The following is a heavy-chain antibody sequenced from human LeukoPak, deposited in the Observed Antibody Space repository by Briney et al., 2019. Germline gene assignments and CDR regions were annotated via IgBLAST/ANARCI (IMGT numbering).Heavy chain of an antibody. J-gene: IGHJ2*01. CDR3: AKTLRESSGREYFDL. Sequence: GGSLRLSCAASAFTFSSYAMSWVRQAPGKGLKWVSAVSGSGGSTYYADSVKGRFTISRDNSKDTLYLQMNSLRAEDTAVYYCAKTLRESSGREYFDLWGRGTLVTVSS. CDR2: VSGSGGST. CDR1: AFTFSSYA. V-gene: IGHV3-23*01. D-gene: IGHD6-19*01.